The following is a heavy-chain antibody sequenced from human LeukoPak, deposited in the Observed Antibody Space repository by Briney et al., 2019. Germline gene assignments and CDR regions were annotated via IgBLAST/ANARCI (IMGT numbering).Heavy chain of an antibody. J-gene: IGHJ4*02. Sequence: GGSLRVSCAASGFTFSSYAMSWVRQAPGKGLEWVSGISGSGDNTYYADSVKGRFTISRDNSKFTLYLQMNSLRAEDTALYYCAKERSTDRAWFGELLEWGQGNMVTVSS. CDR3: AKERSTDRAWFGELLE. CDR1: GFTFSSYA. D-gene: IGHD3-10*01. CDR2: ISGSGDNT. V-gene: IGHV3-23*01.